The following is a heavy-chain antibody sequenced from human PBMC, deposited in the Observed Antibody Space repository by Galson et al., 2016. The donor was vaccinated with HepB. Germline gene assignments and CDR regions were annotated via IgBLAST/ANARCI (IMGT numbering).Heavy chain of an antibody. V-gene: IGHV4-39*01. CDR2: IYYSGTT. CDR3: ASGRLYDISEDSYYAMDV. D-gene: IGHD3-22*01. J-gene: IGHJ6*02. Sequence: SETLSLTCTVSGGSISSSTYYWGWIRQSPGKGLEWVGSIYYSGTTYYNPSLRSRVTISVDTSKNQFPLKLISVTAADTAVYYCASGRLYDISEDSYYAMDVWGQGTTVTVFS. CDR1: GGSISSSTYY.